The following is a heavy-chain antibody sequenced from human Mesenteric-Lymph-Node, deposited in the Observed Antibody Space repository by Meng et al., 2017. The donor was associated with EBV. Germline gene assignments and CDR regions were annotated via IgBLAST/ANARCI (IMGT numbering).Heavy chain of an antibody. D-gene: IGHD3-16*01. J-gene: IGHJ1*01. V-gene: IGHV4-4*02. CDR1: VDSISNSNW. CDR3: ASGGVRDPSPPY. Sequence: GQRQGSGPGRVKPSGTLSLTCAVSVDSISNSNWWSWVRQPPGKGLEWIGEIYYTGSTNYNPSLKSRVSMSVDKSKNEFSLEVNSVTAADTAVYYCASGGVRDPSPPYWGQGALVTVSS. CDR2: IYYTGST.